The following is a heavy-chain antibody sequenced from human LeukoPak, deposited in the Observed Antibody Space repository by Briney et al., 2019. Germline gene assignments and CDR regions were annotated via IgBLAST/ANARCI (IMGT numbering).Heavy chain of an antibody. J-gene: IGHJ5*02. CDR1: GGSFSGYY. Sequence: SETLSLTRAVYGGSFSGYYWSWIRQPPGKGLEWIGEINHSGSTNYNPSLKSRVTISVDTSKNQFSLKLSSVTAADTAVYYCAREGTRYCSGGSCYSSWFDPWGQGTLVTVSS. V-gene: IGHV4-34*01. CDR3: AREGTRYCSGGSCYSSWFDP. D-gene: IGHD2-15*01. CDR2: INHSGST.